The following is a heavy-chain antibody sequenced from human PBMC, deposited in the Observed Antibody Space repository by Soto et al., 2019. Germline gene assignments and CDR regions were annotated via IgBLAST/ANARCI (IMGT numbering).Heavy chain of an antibody. Sequence: AETLSLTCTVSGGSISSSSYYWGWIRQPPGKGLEWIGSIYYSGSTYYNPSLKSRVTISVDTSKNQFSLKLSSVTAADTAVYYCARHNIVVVPAAIRSWFDPWGQGTLVTVSS. J-gene: IGHJ5*02. CDR1: GGSISSSSYY. V-gene: IGHV4-39*01. CDR2: IYYSGST. D-gene: IGHD2-2*01. CDR3: ARHNIVVVPAAIRSWFDP.